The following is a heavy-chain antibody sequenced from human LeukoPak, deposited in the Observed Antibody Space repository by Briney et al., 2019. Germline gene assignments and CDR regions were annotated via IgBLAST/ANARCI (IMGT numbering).Heavy chain of an antibody. Sequence: SVTVSCTASGGTFSSYAISWVRQAPGQGLEWMGGIIPIFGTANYAQKFQGRVTITTDESTSTAYMELSSLRSEDTAVYYCASSPYCSSTSCQFLGYYFDYWGQGTLVTVSS. J-gene: IGHJ4*02. V-gene: IGHV1-69*05. D-gene: IGHD2-2*01. CDR1: GGTFSSYA. CDR3: ASSPYCSSTSCQFLGYYFDY. CDR2: IIPIFGTA.